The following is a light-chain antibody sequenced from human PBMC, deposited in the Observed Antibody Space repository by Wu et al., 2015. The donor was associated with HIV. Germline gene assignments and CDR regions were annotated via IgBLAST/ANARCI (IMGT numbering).Light chain of an antibody. J-gene: IGKJ4*01. CDR1: QSISKY. CDR2: AAS. Sequence: DIQMTQSPSSLSTSVGDRVTITCRASQSISKYLNWYQQKPGKGPNLLIYAASSLQSGVPSRFSGSGSGTDFTLTIGSLQPEDFATYYCQQTYSIRTFGGGTKVEIK. V-gene: IGKV1-39*01. CDR3: QQTYSIRT.